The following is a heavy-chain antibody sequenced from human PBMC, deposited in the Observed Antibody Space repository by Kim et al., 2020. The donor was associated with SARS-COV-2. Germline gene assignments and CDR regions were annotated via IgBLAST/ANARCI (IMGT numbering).Heavy chain of an antibody. J-gene: IGHJ4*02. CDR1: SDSFSAYY. CDR3: ARSEGRASWHQFDY. V-gene: IGHV4-59*01. CDR2: IFYGGDT. Sequence: SETLSLTCTFSSDSFSAYYWSWIRHLPGKGLEWIGYIFYGGDTNYNPSLKSRVTISWDTSRNQFSLDLTSVTDAETAVYYCARSEGRASWHQFDYWGQG.